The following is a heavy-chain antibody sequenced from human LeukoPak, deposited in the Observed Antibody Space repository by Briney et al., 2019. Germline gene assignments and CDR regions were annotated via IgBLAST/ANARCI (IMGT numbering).Heavy chain of an antibody. CDR3: AVVAAAGIGNWFDP. D-gene: IGHD6-13*01. Sequence: GSLRLSCAASGFTFSSYAMSWIRQPPGKGLEWIGEINHSGSTNYNPSLKSRVTISVDTSKNQFSLKLSSVTAADTAVYYCAVVAAAGIGNWFDPWGQGTLVTVSS. CDR2: INHSGST. CDR1: GFTFSSYA. V-gene: IGHV4-34*08. J-gene: IGHJ5*02.